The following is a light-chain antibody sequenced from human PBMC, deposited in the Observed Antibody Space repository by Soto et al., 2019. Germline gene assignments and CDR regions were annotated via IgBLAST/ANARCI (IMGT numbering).Light chain of an antibody. Sequence: EIVLTQSPGTLSLSPGEIATLSCRASQSVGSSFLAWYQQKLGQAPRLLIYGASSRATGIPDRFSSSGSGTDFTLTISRLKPEDFAVFYCQLSGSSAQWTVGQRTKVETK. CDR1: QSVGSSF. CDR3: QLSGSSAQWT. V-gene: IGKV3-20*01. J-gene: IGKJ1*01. CDR2: GAS.